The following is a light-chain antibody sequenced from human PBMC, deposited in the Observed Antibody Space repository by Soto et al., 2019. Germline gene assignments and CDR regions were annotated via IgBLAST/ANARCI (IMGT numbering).Light chain of an antibody. Sequence: DIQMSQSPSTLSASVGDRVTITFRASQSISSWLAWYQQKPGKAPKLLIYDASSLESGVPSRFSGSGSGTEFTLTISSLQPDDFAVYYCQHYNNWPPTFGPGTKVDIK. V-gene: IGKV1-5*01. CDR1: QSISSW. CDR3: QHYNNWPPT. CDR2: DAS. J-gene: IGKJ3*01.